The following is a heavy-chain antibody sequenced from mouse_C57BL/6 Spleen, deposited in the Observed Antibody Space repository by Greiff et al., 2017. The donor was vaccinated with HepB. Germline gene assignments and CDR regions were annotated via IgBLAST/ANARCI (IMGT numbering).Heavy chain of an antibody. J-gene: IGHJ4*01. CDR3: ARGRLRQGMDY. CDR1: GYAFSSSW. V-gene: IGHV1-82*01. CDR2: IYPGDGDT. Sequence: QVQLQQSGPELVKPGASVKISCKASGYAFSSSWMNWVKQRPGKGLEWIGRIYPGDGDTNYNGKFKGKATLTADKSSSTAYMQLSSLTSEDSAVYFCARGRLRQGMDYWGQGTSVTVSS. D-gene: IGHD2-4*01.